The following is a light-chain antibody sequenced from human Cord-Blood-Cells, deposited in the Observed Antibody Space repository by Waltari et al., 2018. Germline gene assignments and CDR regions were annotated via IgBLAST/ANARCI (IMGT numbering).Light chain of an antibody. V-gene: IGKV4-1*01. J-gene: IGKJ1*01. CDR3: QQYYSTPQT. CDR1: TSVLYSSNNKNY. CDR2: WAS. Sequence: DIVMTQSPDSLAVSLGERATINCKSSTSVLYSSNNKNYLAWYQQKPEQPPKLLIYWASTRESGIPDRFSGSGSGTDFTLTISSLQAEDVAVYYCQQYYSTPQTFGQGTKVEIK.